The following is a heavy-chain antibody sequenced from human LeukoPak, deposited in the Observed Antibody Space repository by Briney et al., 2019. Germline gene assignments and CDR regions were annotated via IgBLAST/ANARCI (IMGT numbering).Heavy chain of an antibody. V-gene: IGHV3-33*01. J-gene: IGHJ4*02. Sequence: GGSLRLSCAASGFTFSNYGMHWVRQAPGKGLEWLAAIFYDGSNKYYADTVKGRFTISRDNSKNMLYLLVNSLTAEDTAVYYCARDQALYFSYGDFWGQGTLVAVSS. CDR3: ARDQALYFSYGDF. CDR1: GFTFSNYG. D-gene: IGHD2/OR15-2a*01. CDR2: IFYDGSNK.